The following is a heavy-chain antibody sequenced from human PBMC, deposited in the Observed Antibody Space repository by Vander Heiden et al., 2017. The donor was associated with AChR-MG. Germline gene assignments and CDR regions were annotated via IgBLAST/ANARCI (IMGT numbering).Heavy chain of an antibody. CDR2: MSGSGGST. D-gene: IGHD3-10*01. Sequence: EVQLLESGGGLVQPGGSLRLAGAASGFTVSSYAMSWVRQAPGKGLEWVSAMSGSGGSTYYADSVKGRFTISRDNSKNTLYLQMNSLRAEDTAVYYCAKTTMVRGGSLAIDYWGQGTLVTVSS. V-gene: IGHV3-23*01. J-gene: IGHJ4*02. CDR1: GFTVSSYA. CDR3: AKTTMVRGGSLAIDY.